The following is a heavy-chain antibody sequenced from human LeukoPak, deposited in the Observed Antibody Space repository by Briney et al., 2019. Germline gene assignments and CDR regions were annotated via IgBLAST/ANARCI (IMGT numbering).Heavy chain of an antibody. CDR3: ARDTLGGA. V-gene: IGHV3-21*01. J-gene: IGHJ4*02. CDR2: ISSTSIYI. CDR1: GFSFSSNT. Sequence: GGSLRLSCAASGFSFSSNTMNWVRQAPGKGLERVSSISSTSIYIYYADSVKGRFTISRDNAKKSLYLQMNSLRAEDTAVYYCARDTLGGAWGQGTLVTVSS. D-gene: IGHD3-16*01.